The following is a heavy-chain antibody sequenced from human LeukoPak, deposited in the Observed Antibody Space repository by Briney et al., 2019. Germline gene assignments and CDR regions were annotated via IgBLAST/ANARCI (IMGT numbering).Heavy chain of an antibody. Sequence: GGSLRLSCAASGFIFSTYWMHWVRHTPGKGLVWVSRINSDGTTTNYADSVKGRFTISRDNAKNTLYLQMNSLRAEDTAVYYCALDSRAITNDYWGQGTLVTVSS. V-gene: IGHV3-74*01. CDR1: GFIFSTYW. D-gene: IGHD3-22*01. J-gene: IGHJ4*02. CDR2: INSDGTTT. CDR3: ALDSRAITNDY.